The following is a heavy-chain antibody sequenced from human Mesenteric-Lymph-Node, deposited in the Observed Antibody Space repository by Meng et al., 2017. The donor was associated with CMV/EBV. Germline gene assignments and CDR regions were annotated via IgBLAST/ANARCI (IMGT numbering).Heavy chain of an antibody. CDR2: IFYSGST. CDR1: VSSGSCY. V-gene: IGHV4-61*03. CDR3: ARVAVSSWEGVWYFEL. J-gene: IGHJ2*01. D-gene: IGHD6-13*01. Sequence: VSSGSCYWSWIRQPPGKGLEWVGHIFYSGSTRYNPSFKSRVTLSVDTSENRLSLELRSVTAADTAMYYCARVAVSSWEGVWYFELWG.